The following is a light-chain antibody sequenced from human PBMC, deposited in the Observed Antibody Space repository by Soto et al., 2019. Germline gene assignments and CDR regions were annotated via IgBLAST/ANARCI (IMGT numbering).Light chain of an antibody. Sequence: DIQMTQSPSSLSASVGDRVTVTCRASQNIYNYLNWYQQKPGKAPKLLIYSASRVQSGVPLRFSGSGSGTDFTLTITSLQPEDFGTYYCLQDYNYPRTFGQGTKVDIK. J-gene: IGKJ1*01. V-gene: IGKV1-39*01. CDR2: SAS. CDR1: QNIYNY. CDR3: LQDYNYPRT.